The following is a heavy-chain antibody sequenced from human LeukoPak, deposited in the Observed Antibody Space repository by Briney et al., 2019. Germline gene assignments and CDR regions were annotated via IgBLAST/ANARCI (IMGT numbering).Heavy chain of an antibody. CDR1: KFTFSSYW. V-gene: IGHV3-7*04. CDR2: IKYDGSVK. Sequence: GGSLRLSCPASKFTFSSYWMSWVRQAPGKGLEWVASIKYDGSVKLYVDSLKGRFTISRDNAKNSLYLQMNSLRAEDTAVYYCARLGIASTGDSNWFDPWGQGTLVTVSS. J-gene: IGHJ5*02. CDR3: ARLGIASTGDSNWFDP. D-gene: IGHD6-13*01.